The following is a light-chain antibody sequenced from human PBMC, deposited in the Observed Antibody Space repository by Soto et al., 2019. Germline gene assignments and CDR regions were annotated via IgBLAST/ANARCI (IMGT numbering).Light chain of an antibody. CDR2: GAS. J-gene: IGKJ1*01. Sequence: EIILTQSPATLTLYNWERATLSCRASQSVSSYLAWYQQKPGQAPRLLIYGASTRATGIPARFSGSGSGTDFTLTISRLEPEDFAVYYCQQYNNWPTWTFGQRTNVDI. CDR3: QQYNNWPTWT. CDR1: QSVSSY. V-gene: IGKV3-15*01.